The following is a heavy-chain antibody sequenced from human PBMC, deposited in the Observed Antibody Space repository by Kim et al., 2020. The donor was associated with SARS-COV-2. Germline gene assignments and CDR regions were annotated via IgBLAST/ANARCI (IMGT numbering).Heavy chain of an antibody. CDR1: GGTFNSHV. CDR2: IIPLFGIT. Sequence: SVKVSCKASGGTFNSHVINWVRQAPGQGLEWMGRIIPLFGITKYAQKFQGTVTISADESTSTAYMEVASLRSDDTAVYYCATTRTTWNEGIFDYWGQGTLVTVSA. V-gene: IGHV1-69*13. D-gene: IGHD1-1*01. J-gene: IGHJ4*02. CDR3: ATTRTTWNEGIFDY.